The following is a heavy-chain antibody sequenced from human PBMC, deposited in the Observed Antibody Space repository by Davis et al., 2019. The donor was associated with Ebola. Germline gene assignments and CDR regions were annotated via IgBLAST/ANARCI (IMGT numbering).Heavy chain of an antibody. J-gene: IGHJ4*02. D-gene: IGHD4-17*01. CDR3: AKDSHAYGDYGGFDH. CDR1: GFTFTTST. CDR2: ISSDGSRE. Sequence: PGGSLRLSCVASGFTFTTSTMHWVRQAPGKGLEWVALISSDGSREYYADSVEGRFTISRDNAKNSLYLQMNSLRVEDTALYYCAKDSHAYGDYGGFDHWGRGTLVTVSS. V-gene: IGHV3-30*18.